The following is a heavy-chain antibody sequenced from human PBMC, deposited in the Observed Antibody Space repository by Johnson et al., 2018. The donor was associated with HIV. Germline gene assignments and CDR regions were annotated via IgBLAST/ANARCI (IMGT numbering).Heavy chain of an antibody. V-gene: IGHV3-33*08. J-gene: IGHJ3*02. Sequence: QVQLVESGGGVVQPGRSLRLSCAASGFTFSSYAMHWVRQAPGKGLEWVALIWYDGREKDYADSVKGRFTISRDNSKNTLYLQMNSLRAEDTAWYYCARGRWLHLGAFDIWGQGTMVTVSS. D-gene: IGHD5-24*01. CDR2: IWYDGREK. CDR1: GFTFSSYA. CDR3: ARGRWLHLGAFDI.